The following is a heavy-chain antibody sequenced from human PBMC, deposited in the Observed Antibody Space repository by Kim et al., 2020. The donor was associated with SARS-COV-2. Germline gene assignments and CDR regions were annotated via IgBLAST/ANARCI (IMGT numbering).Heavy chain of an antibody. D-gene: IGHD5-12*01. CDR3: TTVGYVTGVDAFDI. J-gene: IGHJ3*02. Sequence: AAPVKGRFSISRDDSKSTLYLQMNSLKTEDTAVYYCTTVGYVTGVDAFDIWGQGTMVTVSS. V-gene: IGHV3-15*01.